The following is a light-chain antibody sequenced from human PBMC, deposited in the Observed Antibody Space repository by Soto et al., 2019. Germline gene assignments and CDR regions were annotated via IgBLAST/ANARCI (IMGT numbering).Light chain of an antibody. CDR2: DAS. CDR3: QHRANWPLT. J-gene: IGKJ4*01. Sequence: EIVLTQSPATLSLSPGERATLSCRASQSISTYLAWYQQKPGQAPRLLIYDASNRATGIPARFSGSGSGTDFTLTISSLEPEDFAVYYCQHRANWPLTFGGGTTVEIK. CDR1: QSISTY. V-gene: IGKV3-11*01.